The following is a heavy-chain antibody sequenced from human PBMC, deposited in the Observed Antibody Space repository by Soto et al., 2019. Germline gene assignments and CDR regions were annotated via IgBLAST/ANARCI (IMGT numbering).Heavy chain of an antibody. CDR2: VIPIFGTT. D-gene: IGHD3-16*01. CDR1: GGTFSNYA. J-gene: IGHJ5*02. CDR3: ARGTVGT. V-gene: IGHV1-69*01. Sequence: QVPLVQSGAEVKKPGSSVKVSCKASGGTFSNYAISWVRQAPERGLEWMGGVIPIFGTTNYAQKFQGRVAITADESTTTAYMELTSLTSDDTAIYYCARGTVGTWGQGTLVTVSS.